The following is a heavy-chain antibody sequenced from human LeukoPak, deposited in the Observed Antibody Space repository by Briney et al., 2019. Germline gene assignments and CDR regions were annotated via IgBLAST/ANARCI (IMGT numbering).Heavy chain of an antibody. CDR2: IYYSGST. CDR1: GGSISSDQ. V-gene: IGHV4-59*01. CDR3: ARKNDFDI. D-gene: IGHD2/OR15-2a*01. J-gene: IGHJ3*02. Sequence: SETLSLTCTVSGGSISSDQWKWIRQPPGKGLEWIGCIYYSGSTYYNPSLKSRVTISVDMSKSQFSLRLTSVTAADTAVYYCARKNDFDIWGQGTLVTVSS.